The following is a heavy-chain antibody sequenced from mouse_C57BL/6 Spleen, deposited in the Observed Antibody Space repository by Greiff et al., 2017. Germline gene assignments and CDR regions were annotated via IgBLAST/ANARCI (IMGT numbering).Heavy chain of an antibody. CDR2: IYPGSGST. D-gene: IGHD4-1*01. Sequence: VQLQQPGAELVKPGASVKMSCKASGYTFPSYWITWVKQRPGQGLEWIGDIYPGSGSTNYNEKFKSKATLTVDTSSSTAYMQLSSLTSEASAVYYGAGAMGGTDYYEGWGQGTTLSVAS. CDR3: AGAMGGTDYYEG. J-gene: IGHJ2*01. CDR1: GYTFPSYW. V-gene: IGHV1-55*01.